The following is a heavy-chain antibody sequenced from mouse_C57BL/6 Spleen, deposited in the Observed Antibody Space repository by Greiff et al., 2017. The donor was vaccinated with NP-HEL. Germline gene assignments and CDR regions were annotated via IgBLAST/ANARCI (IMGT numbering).Heavy chain of an antibody. D-gene: IGHD1-1*01. CDR3: ARHYYGSSYGFAY. CDR1: GYSFTGYY. J-gene: IGHJ3*01. CDR2: INPSTGGT. Sequence: VQLQQSGPELVKPGASVKISCKASGYSFTGYYMNWVKQSPEKSLEWIGEINPSTGGTTYNQKFKAKATLTVDKSSSKAYMQLKSLTSEDSAVYYCARHYYGSSYGFAYWGQGTLVTVSA. V-gene: IGHV1-42*01.